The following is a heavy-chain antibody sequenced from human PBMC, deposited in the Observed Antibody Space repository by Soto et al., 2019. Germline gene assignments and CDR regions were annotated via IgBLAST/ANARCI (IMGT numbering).Heavy chain of an antibody. CDR1: GYSFTSYW. CDR2: IYPGDSDT. V-gene: IGHV5-51*01. CDR3: VRSVGSTTGWFDP. J-gene: IGHJ5*02. D-gene: IGHD1-26*01. Sequence: GESLKISCKGSGYSFTSYWIGWVRQMPGKGLEWMGIIYPGDSDTRYSPSFQGQVTISADKSSSTAYLHWSSLKASDTAMYYCVRSVGSTTGWFDPWGQGTLVTVSS.